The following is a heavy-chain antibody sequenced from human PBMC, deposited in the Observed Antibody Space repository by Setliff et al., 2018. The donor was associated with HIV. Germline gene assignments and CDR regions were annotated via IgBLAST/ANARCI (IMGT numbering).Heavy chain of an antibody. CDR3: ARDLQKSCY. CDR1: GFTFSSYA. J-gene: IGHJ4*02. V-gene: IGHV3-30*04. CDR2: VSYGGTNT. Sequence: LRLSCAASGFTFSSYAMHWVRQAPGKGLEWVAVVSYGGTNTYYADSVKGRFIISRDDSASTLFLQMNSLRAEDTAVYYCARDLQKSCYWGQGTLVTVSS.